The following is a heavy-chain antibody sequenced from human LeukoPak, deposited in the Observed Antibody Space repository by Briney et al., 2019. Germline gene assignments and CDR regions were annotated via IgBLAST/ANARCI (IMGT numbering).Heavy chain of an antibody. Sequence: GGSLSLSCAASGFTVSSNYMSWVRQAPGKGLEWVSLIYSGGGTYYADSVKGRFTISRDNSKNTLYLQMNSLRAEDTAVYYCASGYSYGHDAFDIWGQGTMVTVSS. J-gene: IGHJ3*02. CDR3: ASGYSYGHDAFDI. D-gene: IGHD5-18*01. CDR2: IYSGGGT. CDR1: GFTVSSNY. V-gene: IGHV3-66*01.